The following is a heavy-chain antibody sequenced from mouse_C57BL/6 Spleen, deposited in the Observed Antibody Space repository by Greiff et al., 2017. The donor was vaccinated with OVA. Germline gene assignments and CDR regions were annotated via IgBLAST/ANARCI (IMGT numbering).Heavy chain of an antibody. CDR3: TRETAQATDYYAMDY. J-gene: IGHJ4*01. V-gene: IGHV5-9-1*02. D-gene: IGHD3-2*02. Sequence: EVMLVESGEGLVKPGGSLKLSCAASGFTFSSYAMSWVRQTPEKRLEWVAYISSGGDYIYYADTVKGRFTISRDNARNTLYLQMSSLKSEDTAMYYCTRETAQATDYYAMDYWGQGTSVTVSS. CDR2: ISSGGDYI. CDR1: GFTFSSYA.